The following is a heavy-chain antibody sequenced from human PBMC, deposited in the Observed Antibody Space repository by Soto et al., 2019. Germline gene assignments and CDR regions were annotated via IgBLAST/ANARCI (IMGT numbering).Heavy chain of an antibody. CDR1: GGSISSGGYY. D-gene: IGHD3-10*01. J-gene: IGHJ3*02. V-gene: IGHV4-31*03. CDR3: ARGFSRSVRGEGGSFDI. CDR2: IYYSGST. Sequence: SETLSLTCTVSGGSISSGGYYWSWIRQHPGKGLEWIGYIYYSGSTYYNPSLKSRVTISVDTSKDQFSLKLSSVTAADTAVYYCARGFSRSVRGEGGSFDIRDQRTMVTVS.